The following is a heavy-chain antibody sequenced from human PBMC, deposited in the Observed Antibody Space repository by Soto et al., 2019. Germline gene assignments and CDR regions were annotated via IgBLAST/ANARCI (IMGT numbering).Heavy chain of an antibody. D-gene: IGHD1-26*01. J-gene: IGHJ4*02. CDR1: GFTFNNAW. V-gene: IGHV3-15*01. CDR2: ITSITDGGTT. CDR3: ASLTRGY. Sequence: EVQLLESGGGLVKPGASLRLSCAASGFTFNNAWMNWVRQAPGKGLEWVGRITSITDGGTTEYAAPVKGRFSISRDDSEDTLYLQMNSLKTEDTAVYYCASLTRGYWGQGTLVAVSS.